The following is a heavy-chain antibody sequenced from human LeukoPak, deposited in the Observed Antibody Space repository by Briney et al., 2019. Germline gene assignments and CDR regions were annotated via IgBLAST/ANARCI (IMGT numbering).Heavy chain of an antibody. CDR2: IWYSGFT. V-gene: IGHV4-34*01. CDR3: ARVRDWFDP. J-gene: IGHJ5*02. Sequence: SETLSLTCAVYGGSLSDCYWSWIRQPPGKGLEWIGYIWYSGFTYYNPSLKSRVTISVDTSKDQFFLKLSSVTAADTAMYYCARVRDWFDPWGQGTLVTVSS. CDR1: GGSLSDCY. D-gene: IGHD4/OR15-4a*01.